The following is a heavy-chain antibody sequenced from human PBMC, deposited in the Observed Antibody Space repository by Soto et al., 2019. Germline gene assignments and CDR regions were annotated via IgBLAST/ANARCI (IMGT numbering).Heavy chain of an antibody. Sequence: SAPLSLTGAVSCYSIISGYYFGLIRHPPWKVLEWIGYIYYSGNTYFNPSLKSRVTLSVDTSKNQFSLNLSSVTAADTAVYYCVRYCSTTKCPFDYWGQGTLVTVSS. J-gene: IGHJ4*02. V-gene: IGHV4-30-4*01. CDR2: IYYSGNT. CDR3: VRYCSTTKCPFDY. D-gene: IGHD2-2*01. CDR1: CYSIISGYY.